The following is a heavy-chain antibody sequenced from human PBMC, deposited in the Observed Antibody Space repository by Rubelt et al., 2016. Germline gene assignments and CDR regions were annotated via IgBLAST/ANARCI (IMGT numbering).Heavy chain of an antibody. V-gene: IGHV1-69*13. D-gene: IGHD3-3*01. J-gene: IGHJ3*02. Sequence: QVQLVQSGAEVKKPGASVKVSCKVSGYTLTELSMHWVRQAPGKGLEWMGGIIPIFGTANYAQQFQGRVTITADESTSTAYMELSSLRSEDTAVYYCARDFLEWSDAFDIWGQGTMVTVSS. CDR1: GYTLTELS. CDR3: ARDFLEWSDAFDI. CDR2: IIPIFGTA.